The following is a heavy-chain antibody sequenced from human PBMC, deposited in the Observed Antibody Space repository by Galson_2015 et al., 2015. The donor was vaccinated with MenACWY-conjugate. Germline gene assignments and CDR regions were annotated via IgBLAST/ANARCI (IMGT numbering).Heavy chain of an antibody. Sequence: TLSLTCTVPGGSISSGGYYWSWIRQHPGTGLEWIGYIYYSGSTYYNPSLKSRVTISVDTSKNQFSLRLSSVTAADTAVYYCARRLDYYDSSGYHYYGMDVWGQGTTVTVSS. CDR2: IYYSGST. J-gene: IGHJ6*02. CDR3: ARRLDYYDSSGYHYYGMDV. CDR1: GGSISSGGYY. V-gene: IGHV4-31*03. D-gene: IGHD3-22*01.